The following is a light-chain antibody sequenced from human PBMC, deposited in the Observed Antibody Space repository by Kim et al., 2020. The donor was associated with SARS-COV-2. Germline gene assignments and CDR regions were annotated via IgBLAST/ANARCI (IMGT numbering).Light chain of an antibody. V-gene: IGLV3-19*01. Sequence: SSELTQDPAVSVALGQTVTITCQGDSLRSYYATWYQQKPGQAPLLVIYSKNNRPSGIPDRFSGSSSGNTASLTITGTQAGDEADYYCNSRDSTADLFFFG. CDR2: SKN. CDR3: NSRDSTADLFF. CDR1: SLRSYY. J-gene: IGLJ1*01.